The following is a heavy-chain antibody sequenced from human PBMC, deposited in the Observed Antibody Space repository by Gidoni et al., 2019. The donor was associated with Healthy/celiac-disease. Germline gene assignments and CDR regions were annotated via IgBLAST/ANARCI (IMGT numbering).Heavy chain of an antibody. J-gene: IGHJ5*02. D-gene: IGHD3-16*02. CDR3: AKDWQYDYVWGSYRSTGWFDP. CDR2: NNHSGST. Sequence: QVQLQQWGAGLLKPSATLSLPCAVYGGSFSCYSWSWIRQPPGKGLEWIGENNHSGSTNYNPSLKSRVTISVDTSKNQFSLKLSSVTAADTAVYYCAKDWQYDYVWGSYRSTGWFDPWGQGTLVTVSS. CDR1: GGSFSCYS. V-gene: IGHV4-34*01.